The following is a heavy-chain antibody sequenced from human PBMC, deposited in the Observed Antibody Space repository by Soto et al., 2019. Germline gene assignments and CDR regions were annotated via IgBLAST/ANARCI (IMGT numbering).Heavy chain of an antibody. CDR1: GFTFSSYA. J-gene: IGHJ6*03. D-gene: IGHD3-3*01. CDR2: ISGSGDNT. CDR3: AKDLGTDDVGSAYYTYDYMDV. V-gene: IGHV3-23*01. Sequence: EVQLLESGGGLVQPGGSLRLSCAASGFTFSSYALNWVRQAPGKGLEWVSVISGSGDNTYYADSVKGRFTISRDNSKNTLYLQMNSLRAEDTAVYYCAKDLGTDDVGSAYYTYDYMDVWGKGTTVTVSS.